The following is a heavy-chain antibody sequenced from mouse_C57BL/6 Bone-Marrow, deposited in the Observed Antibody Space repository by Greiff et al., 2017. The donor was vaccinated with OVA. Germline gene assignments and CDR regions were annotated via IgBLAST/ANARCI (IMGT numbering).Heavy chain of an antibody. Sequence: EVQGVESGGDLVKPGGSLKLSCAASGFTFSSYGMSWVRQTPDKRLEWVATISSGGSYYYYPDSEEGRFTISRDKAKNTRYLQVSNLKSEYTAMYDGARPYNGSSSLGSYWGQGTLVTVSA. V-gene: IGHV5-6*01. J-gene: IGHJ3*01. CDR1: GFTFSSYG. D-gene: IGHD1-1*01. CDR2: ISSGGSYY. CDR3: ARPYNGSSSLGSY.